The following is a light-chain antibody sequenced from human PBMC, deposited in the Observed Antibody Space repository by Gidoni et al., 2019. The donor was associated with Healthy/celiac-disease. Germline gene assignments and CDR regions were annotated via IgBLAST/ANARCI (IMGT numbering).Light chain of an antibody. V-gene: IGKV4-1*01. J-gene: IGKJ4*01. CDR2: WAS. Sequence: DILMTQSPDSLAVTLGERATINCKSSKSVLYSSNNKNYLAWYQQKPGQPPKLLIYWASTRDAGVPDRFSGSGSGADFTLTISSLHAEDVAVYYCQQYYRTPLTFGGGTKVEIK. CDR3: QQYYRTPLT. CDR1: KSVLYSSNNKNY.